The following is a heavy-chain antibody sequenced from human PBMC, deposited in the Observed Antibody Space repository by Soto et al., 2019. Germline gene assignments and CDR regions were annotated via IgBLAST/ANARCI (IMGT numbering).Heavy chain of an antibody. CDR2: ISYDGSNK. Sequence: GGSLRLSCAASGFTFSSYGMHWVRQAPGKGLEWVAVISYDGSNKYYADSVKGRFTISRDNSKNTLYLQMNSLRAEDTAVYYCAKGINSWSYWGQGTLVTVSS. D-gene: IGHD6-13*01. J-gene: IGHJ4*02. V-gene: IGHV3-30*18. CDR3: AKGINSWSY. CDR1: GFTFSSYG.